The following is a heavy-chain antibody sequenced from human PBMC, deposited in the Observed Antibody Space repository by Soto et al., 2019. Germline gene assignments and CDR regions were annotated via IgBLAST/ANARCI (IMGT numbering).Heavy chain of an antibody. CDR3: SRGGFHHGFDV. J-gene: IGHJ3*01. Sequence: EVQLAESGGASVQPGGSLRLSCAASGFTFRSYWMHWVRQAPGKGLVWVARIDNDGTGSIYADSVRGRFTISRDNAYNTVYLHMSSLRAADTAVYYCSRGGFHHGFDVWGQGTMVTVSS. D-gene: IGHD2-15*01. CDR1: GFTFRSYW. CDR2: IDNDGTGS. V-gene: IGHV3-74*01.